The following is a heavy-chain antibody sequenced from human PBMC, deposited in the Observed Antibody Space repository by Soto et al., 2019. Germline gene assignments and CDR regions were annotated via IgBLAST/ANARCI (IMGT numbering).Heavy chain of an antibody. V-gene: IGHV3-49*03. J-gene: IGHJ6*02. CDR1: GFTFGGYA. Sequence: PGGSLRLSCTASGFTFGGYAMSWFRQAPGKGLEWVGFIRSKACGGTTEYAASVKGRFTISRDDSKSIAYLQMNSLKTEDTAVYYCTRDSRSLEWLTQDYYYYGMDVWGQGTTVTVSS. CDR2: IRSKACGGTT. CDR3: TRDSRSLEWLTQDYYYYGMDV. D-gene: IGHD3-3*01.